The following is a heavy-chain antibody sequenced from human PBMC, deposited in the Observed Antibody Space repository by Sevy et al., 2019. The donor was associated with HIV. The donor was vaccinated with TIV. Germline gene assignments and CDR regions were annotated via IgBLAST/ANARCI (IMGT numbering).Heavy chain of an antibody. V-gene: IGHV3-30-3*01. D-gene: IGHD2-15*01. CDR2: ISYDGSNK. Sequence: GGSLRLSCVASGFTFSTYNIHWDRQAPGKGLEWVAVISYDGSNKYYADSVKGRFTISRDNSKNTLYLQMNSLRGNDTALYFCARGSAGDSELGYWGQGTLVTVSS. CDR1: GFTFSTYN. J-gene: IGHJ4*02. CDR3: ARGSAGDSELGY.